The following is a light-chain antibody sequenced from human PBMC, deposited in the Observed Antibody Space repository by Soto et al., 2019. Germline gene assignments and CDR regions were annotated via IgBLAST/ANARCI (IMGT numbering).Light chain of an antibody. CDR3: QLYGNSPPRT. CDR1: QSVSSTY. J-gene: IGKJ1*01. Sequence: EIVLTQSPGTLSLSPGERATLSCRASQSVSSTYLGWYQQKPCQAPSLLIYGASSRVTGIPDRFSGSGSGTGFNLPITRPQPEDFAVDYCQLYGNSPPRTFGQGTKVEIK. CDR2: GAS. V-gene: IGKV3-20*01.